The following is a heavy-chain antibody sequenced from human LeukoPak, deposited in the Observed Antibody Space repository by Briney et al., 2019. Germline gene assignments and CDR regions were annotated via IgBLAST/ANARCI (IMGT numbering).Heavy chain of an antibody. V-gene: IGHV1-46*01. D-gene: IGHD2-21*02. CDR2: INPSGGST. J-gene: IGHJ5*02. Sequence: ASVKVSCKASGYTFTSYYMHWVRQAPGQGLEWMGIINPSGGSTSYAQKFQGRVTMTRDMSTSTVYMELSSLRSEDTAVYYCARRLWAYCGGDCYAQFFDPWGQGTLVTVSS. CDR1: GYTFTSYY. CDR3: ARRLWAYCGGDCYAQFFDP.